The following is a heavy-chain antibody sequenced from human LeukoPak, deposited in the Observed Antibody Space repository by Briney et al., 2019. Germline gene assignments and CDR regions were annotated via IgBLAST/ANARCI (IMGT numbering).Heavy chain of an antibody. J-gene: IGHJ4*02. V-gene: IGHV3-30*02. Sequence: GGSLRLSCAASGFNFNSYDMQWVRQSPGKGLEWVTFIRYDGSEKYYVDSVEGRFTISRDNSKNTLYLQMSSLRAEDTAVYYCATSVTGYSSPFYYWGQGTLVTVSP. CDR1: GFNFNSYD. CDR2: IRYDGSEK. CDR3: ATSVTGYSSPFYY. D-gene: IGHD6-13*01.